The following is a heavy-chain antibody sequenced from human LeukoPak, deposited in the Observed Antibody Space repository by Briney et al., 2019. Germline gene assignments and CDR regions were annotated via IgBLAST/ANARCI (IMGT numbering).Heavy chain of an antibody. D-gene: IGHD6-19*01. CDR2: ISSSSSYI. CDR1: GFTFSSYS. CDR3: GRDLPLGSSGWGSIFDY. Sequence: GGSLRLSCAASGFTFSSYSMNWVRQAPGKGLEWVSSISSSSSYIYYADSVKGRFTISRDNAKNSLYLQMNSLRAEDTAVYYCGRDLPLGSSGWGSIFDYWGQGTLVTVSS. J-gene: IGHJ4*02. V-gene: IGHV3-21*01.